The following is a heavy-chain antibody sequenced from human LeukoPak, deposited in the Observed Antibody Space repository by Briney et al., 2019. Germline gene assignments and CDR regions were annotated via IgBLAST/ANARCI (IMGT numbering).Heavy chain of an antibody. J-gene: IGHJ4*02. CDR3: ARKTIIVGLDG. V-gene: IGHV1-2*02. D-gene: IGHD3-22*01. CDR2: INPNSGDT. Sequence: ASVKVSCKASGYTFTGYYIHWVRQAPGQGLEWMGWINPNSGDTNYVQKFQGRVTMTRDTSISTAYMELSRLRSDDTAVYYCARKTIIVGLDGWGQGTLVTVSS. CDR1: GYTFTGYY.